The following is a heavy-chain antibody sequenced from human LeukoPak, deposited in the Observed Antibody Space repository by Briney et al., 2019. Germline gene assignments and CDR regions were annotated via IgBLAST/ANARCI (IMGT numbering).Heavy chain of an antibody. J-gene: IGHJ6*02. V-gene: IGHV3-21*01. CDR1: GFTFSSYS. CDR3: ARERGYCSSTSCYSMDV. Sequence: GGSLRLSCAASGFTFSSYSMNWVRQAPGKGLEWVSPISSSSSYIYYADSVKGRFTISRDNAKNSLYLQMNSLRAEDTAVYYCARERGYCSSTSCYSMDVWGQGTTVTVSS. D-gene: IGHD2-2*01. CDR2: ISSSSSYI.